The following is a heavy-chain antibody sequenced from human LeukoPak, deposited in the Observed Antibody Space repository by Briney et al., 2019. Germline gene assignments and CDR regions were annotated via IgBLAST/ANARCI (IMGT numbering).Heavy chain of an antibody. CDR1: GFTFSSYA. CDR3: ASLDYGYVDY. CDR2: IYYSGST. V-gene: IGHV4-39*01. D-gene: IGHD4/OR15-4a*01. J-gene: IGHJ4*02. Sequence: GSLRLSCAASGFTFSSYAMSWVRQAPGKGLEWIGSIYYSGSTYYNPSLKSRVTISVDTSKNQFSLKLSSVTAADTAVYYCASLDYGYVDYWGQGTLVTVSS.